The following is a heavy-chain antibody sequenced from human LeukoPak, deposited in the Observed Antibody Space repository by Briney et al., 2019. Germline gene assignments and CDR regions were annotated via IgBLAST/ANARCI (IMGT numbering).Heavy chain of an antibody. V-gene: IGHV1-2*02. Sequence: ASVKVSCKASGYTFTGYYMHWVRQAPGQGLEWMGWINPNSGGTNYAQKFQGRVTMTRDTSIGTAYMELSRLRSDDTAVYYCARGDPVRYYDFWSGYSHYYYGMDVWGQGTTVTVSS. D-gene: IGHD3-3*01. CDR1: GYTFTGYY. CDR3: ARGDPVRYYDFWSGYSHYYYGMDV. CDR2: INPNSGGT. J-gene: IGHJ6*02.